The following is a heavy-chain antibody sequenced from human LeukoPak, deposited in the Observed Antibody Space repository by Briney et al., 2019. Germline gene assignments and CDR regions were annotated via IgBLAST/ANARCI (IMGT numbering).Heavy chain of an antibody. CDR3: ARVGHLAAAGTYDY. D-gene: IGHD6-13*01. CDR1: GGSISSYY. Sequence: SETLSLTCTVSGGSISSYYWSWIRQPPGKGLEWIGNIFYSGSPNYSPSLKSRVTISFDTSKNQFSLKLSSVTAADTAVYYCARVGHLAAAGTYDYWGQGTLVTVSS. V-gene: IGHV4-59*08. J-gene: IGHJ4*02. CDR2: IFYSGSP.